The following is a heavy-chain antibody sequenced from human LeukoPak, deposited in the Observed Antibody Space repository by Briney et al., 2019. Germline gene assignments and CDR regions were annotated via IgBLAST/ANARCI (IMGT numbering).Heavy chain of an antibody. CDR1: GYSISSGYW. CDR2: VHHSGST. J-gene: IGHJ4*02. CDR3: ARVRPGIAATGTWSAPV. D-gene: IGHD6-13*01. Sequence: SENLSLNCTVSGYSISSGYWWGWIRQSPGMGLEWIESVHHSGSTYYNPSFKSRVTISVDTSKNQFSLKLSSVTPADTAVYYGARVRPGIAATGTWSAPVWGQGTLVTVSS. V-gene: IGHV4-38-2*02.